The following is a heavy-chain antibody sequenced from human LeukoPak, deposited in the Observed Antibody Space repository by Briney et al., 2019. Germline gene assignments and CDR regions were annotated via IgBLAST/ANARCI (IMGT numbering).Heavy chain of an antibody. D-gene: IGHD3-22*01. CDR1: GFTFSRYW. V-gene: IGHV3-7*03. CDR3: ARDKGDYDTSGSLFVF. J-gene: IGHJ4*02. Sequence: GGSLRLSCAASGFTFSRYWMSWVRQAPRKGLEWVANIKQDGSEKYYVDSVKGRLTISRDNAKNSLYLQMNSLRVEDTAVYYCARDKGDYDTSGSLFVFGGQGTLVTVSS. CDR2: IKQDGSEK.